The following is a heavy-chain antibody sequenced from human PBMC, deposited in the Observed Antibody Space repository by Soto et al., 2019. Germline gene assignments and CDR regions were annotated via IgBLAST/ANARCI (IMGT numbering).Heavy chain of an antibody. D-gene: IGHD6-6*01. CDR1: GGSISSSTYY. CDR2: IYYSGTT. J-gene: IGHJ4*02. Sequence: QLQLQESGPGLVNPSETLSLICTVSGGSISSSTYYWGWIRQPPGKGLEWIGSIYYSGTTHYNPSLXSXXIISVDSSKDRCCLGLGSVTAADAAVCCCARERAARAGAGNWGQGTVVTVSS. CDR3: ARERAARAGAGN. V-gene: IGHV4-39*02.